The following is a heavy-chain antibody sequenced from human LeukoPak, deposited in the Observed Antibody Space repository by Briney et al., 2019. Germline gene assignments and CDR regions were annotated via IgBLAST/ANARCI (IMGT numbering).Heavy chain of an antibody. D-gene: IGHD4-23*01. CDR1: GFTVSSNY. J-gene: IGHJ4*02. Sequence: GGSLRLSCAASGFTVSSNYMSWVRQAPGKGLEWVSVIYSGGSTYYADSVKGRFTISRENSKNTLYLQMNSLRAEDTGVYYCARGAVVTYFDYWGQGTLVTVSS. CDR2: IYSGGST. CDR3: ARGAVVTYFDY. V-gene: IGHV3-66*02.